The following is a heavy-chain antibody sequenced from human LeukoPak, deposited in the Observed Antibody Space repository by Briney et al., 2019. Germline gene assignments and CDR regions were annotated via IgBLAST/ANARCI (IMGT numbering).Heavy chain of an antibody. CDR3: ARGGLLPFDY. J-gene: IGHJ4*02. CDR1: GFTFSNYA. V-gene: IGHV3-64*01. D-gene: IGHD2-15*01. CDR2: ISSNGDAI. Sequence: GGSLRLSCAASGFTFSNYALHWVRQAPGKGLEYVSAISSNGDAIFYANSVKGRFTISRDNSKNTLYLQMGSLRAEDMAVYYCARGGLLPFDYWGQGTLVTVSS.